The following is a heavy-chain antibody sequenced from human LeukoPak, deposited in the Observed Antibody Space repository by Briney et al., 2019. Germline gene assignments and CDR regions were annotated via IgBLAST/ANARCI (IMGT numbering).Heavy chain of an antibody. CDR1: GYTFTKYY. Sequence: GASVKVSCKASGYTFTKYYMHWVRQAPGQGLEWMGIINPSGGSTSYAQKFQGRVTMTRDMSTSTVYMELNSLRSEDTAVYYCARVSSGTRDAFDIWGQGTMVTVSS. CDR2: INPSGGST. CDR3: ARVSSGTRDAFDI. J-gene: IGHJ3*02. D-gene: IGHD3-10*01. V-gene: IGHV1-46*01.